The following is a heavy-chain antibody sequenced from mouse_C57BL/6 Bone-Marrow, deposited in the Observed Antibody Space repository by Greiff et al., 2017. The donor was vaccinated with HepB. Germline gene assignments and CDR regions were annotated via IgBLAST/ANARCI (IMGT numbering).Heavy chain of an antibody. V-gene: IGHV1-64*01. J-gene: IGHJ3*01. CDR3: ARSIMAWFAY. Sequence: QVQLKQPGAELVKPGASVKLSCKASGYTFTSYWMHWVKQRPGQGLEWIGMIHPNSGSTNYNEKFKSKATLTVDKSSSTAYMQLSSLTSEDSAVYYCARSIMAWFAYWGQGTLVTVSA. CDR2: IHPNSGST. CDR1: GYTFTSYW.